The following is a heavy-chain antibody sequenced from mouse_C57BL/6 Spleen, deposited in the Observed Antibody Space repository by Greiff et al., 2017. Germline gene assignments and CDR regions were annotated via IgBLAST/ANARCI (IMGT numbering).Heavy chain of an antibody. CDR2: IYPRSGNT. J-gene: IGHJ2*01. V-gene: IGHV1-81*01. CDR1: GYTFTSYG. CDR3: ARRWGSNYCVH. D-gene: IGHD4-1*01. Sequence: VQLQQSGAELARPGASVKLSCKASGYTFTSYGISWVKQRPGHGLEWIGEIYPRSGNTYYNEKFKGKATLTADKSSSTAYMELRSLTSEDSAVYFCARRWGSNYCVHSGEGATRTVSS.